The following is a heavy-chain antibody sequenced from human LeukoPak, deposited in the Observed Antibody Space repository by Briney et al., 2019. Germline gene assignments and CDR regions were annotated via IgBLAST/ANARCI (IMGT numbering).Heavy chain of an antibody. V-gene: IGHV3-23*01. CDR1: GFTFSSYT. J-gene: IGHJ4*02. CDR2: IHNGGGTT. CDR3: AKDSAFGGEDS. Sequence: GGTLRLSCTASGFTFSSYTMNWVRQAPGKGLGWVSAIHNGGGTTSYSDSVKGRFTISRDNSKNTLFLQMNSLRAEDTAVYYCAKDSAFGGEDSWGQGTLVTVSS. D-gene: IGHD3-16*01.